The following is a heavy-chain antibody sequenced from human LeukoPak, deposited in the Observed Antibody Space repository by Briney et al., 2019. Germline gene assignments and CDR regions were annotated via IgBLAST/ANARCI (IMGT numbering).Heavy chain of an antibody. V-gene: IGHV1-2*02. Sequence: ASVKVPCKASGYTFTGYYMHWVRQAPGQGLEWMGWINPNSGGTNYAQKFQGRVTMTRDTSISTAYMELSRLRSDDTAVYYCARAPWFGEPTPPIDYWGQGTLVTVSS. J-gene: IGHJ4*02. CDR3: ARAPWFGEPTPPIDY. CDR1: GYTFTGYY. CDR2: INPNSGGT. D-gene: IGHD3-10*01.